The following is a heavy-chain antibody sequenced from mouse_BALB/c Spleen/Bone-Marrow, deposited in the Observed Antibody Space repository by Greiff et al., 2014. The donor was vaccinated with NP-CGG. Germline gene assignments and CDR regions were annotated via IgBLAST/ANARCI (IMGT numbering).Heavy chain of an antibody. V-gene: IGHV1S137*01. Sequence: VKLQESGPEVVRPGVSVKISCKGSGYTFTDYAMHWVKQSHAKSLEWIGVISTYNGNTNYNQKFKGKATMTVDKSSSTAYMELAKLPSEVSASNYGQRRRGAPNARNYWVQGPPSTVPS. CDR2: ISTYNGNT. J-gene: IGHJ4*01. CDR1: GYTFTDYA. CDR3: QRRRGAPNARNY.